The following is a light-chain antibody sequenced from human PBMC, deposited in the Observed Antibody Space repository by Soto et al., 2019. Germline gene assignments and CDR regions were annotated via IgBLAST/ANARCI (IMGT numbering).Light chain of an antibody. V-gene: IGKV3-20*01. CDR3: QQYCSSPRVT. J-gene: IGKJ5*01. CDR2: GAS. Sequence: EIVLTQSPGTLSLSPGERATLSCRASQSVSSSYLAWYQQKPGQAPRLLIYGASSRATGIPDRFSGSGSGTDFTLTSSRLESVYFEVEYWQQYCSSPRVTFGQGTRLEIK. CDR1: QSVSSSY.